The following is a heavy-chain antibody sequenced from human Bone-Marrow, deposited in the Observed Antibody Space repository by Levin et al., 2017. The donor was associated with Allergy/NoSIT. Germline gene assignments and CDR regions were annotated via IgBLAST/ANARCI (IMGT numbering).Heavy chain of an antibody. Sequence: GGSLRLSCAASGFTFGDYGFSWVRQAPGKGLEWVAFNRNKAYGGTTEYAASVKGRFTISRDDSKSIAYLPMNSLRTEDTAVYYCSRWITVIDYYYYYYMDVWGEGTTLTVSS. D-gene: IGHD3-22*01. CDR3: SRWITVIDYYYYYYMDV. V-gene: IGHV3-49*04. J-gene: IGHJ6*03. CDR2: NRNKAYGGTT. CDR1: GFTFGDYG.